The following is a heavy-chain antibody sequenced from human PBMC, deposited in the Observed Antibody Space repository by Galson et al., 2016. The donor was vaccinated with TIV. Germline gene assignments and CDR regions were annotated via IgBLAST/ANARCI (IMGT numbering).Heavy chain of an antibody. Sequence: SLRLSCAASGFRITNYVMSWVRQAPGKRLEWVSSISGSAISTSYADSVKGRFTISRDNSKNTLYLQLNRLRAEDTALDYSATPFSSSSFSSYYEFDVWGQGTTVTISS. CDR1: GFRITNYV. J-gene: IGHJ6*02. V-gene: IGHV3-23*01. CDR2: ISGSAIST. CDR3: ATPFSSSSFSSYYEFDV. D-gene: IGHD3-3*01.